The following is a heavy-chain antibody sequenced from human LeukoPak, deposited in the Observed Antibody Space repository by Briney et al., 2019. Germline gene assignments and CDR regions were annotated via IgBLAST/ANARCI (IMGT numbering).Heavy chain of an antibody. CDR1: GFTFSSSW. J-gene: IGHJ4*02. CDR3: ARDQRASPAAADY. D-gene: IGHD2-15*01. Sequence: GGSLRLSCAASGFTFSSSWMTWVRQAPGKGLEWVANIKEDGSEKYYVNSVKGRFTISRDNAKNSLYLQMNSLRAEDTAVYYCARDQRASPAAADYWGQGTLVTVSS. CDR2: IKEDGSEK. V-gene: IGHV3-7*01.